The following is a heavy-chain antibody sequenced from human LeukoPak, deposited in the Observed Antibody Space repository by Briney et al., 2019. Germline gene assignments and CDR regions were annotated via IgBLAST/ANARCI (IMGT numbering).Heavy chain of an antibody. D-gene: IGHD5-12*01. CDR3: ARAPPRGYSGYGIDY. CDR1: GFTFSSYW. Sequence: PGGSLRLSCAASGFTFSSYWMHWVRQAPGKGLVWVSRINSDGSSTNYADSVKGRFTISRDTAKNTLYLQMNSLRAEDTAVYYCARAPPRGYSGYGIDYWGQGTLVTVSS. V-gene: IGHV3-74*01. J-gene: IGHJ4*02. CDR2: INSDGSST.